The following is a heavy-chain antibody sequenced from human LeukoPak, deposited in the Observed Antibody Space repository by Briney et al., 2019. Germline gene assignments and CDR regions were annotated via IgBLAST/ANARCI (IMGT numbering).Heavy chain of an antibody. J-gene: IGHJ4*02. CDR1: GGSINTYS. CDR2: IYSSGST. Sequence: SETLSLTCTVSGGSINTYSWGWIRQPPGKGLEWIGYIYSSGSTNYNPSLKSRVTMSVDTSKNQCSLNLSSVTAADTAVYYCAREGGDAHLDYWGQGTLVTVSS. CDR3: AREGGDAHLDY. D-gene: IGHD3-16*01. V-gene: IGHV4-59*01.